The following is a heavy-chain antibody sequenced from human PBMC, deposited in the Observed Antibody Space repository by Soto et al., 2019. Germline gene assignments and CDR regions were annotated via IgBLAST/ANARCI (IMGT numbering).Heavy chain of an antibody. Sequence: EVQLLESGGGLVQPGGSLRISCAASGFTFSSYAMSWVRQAPGKGLEWVSAISGSGGSTYYADSVKGRFTISRDNSKNPLYLQMNSLRAEDTAVYYCAKVGYSYGYALGYFDYWGQGTLVTVSS. CDR2: ISGSGGST. CDR1: GFTFSSYA. V-gene: IGHV3-23*01. CDR3: AKVGYSYGYALGYFDY. D-gene: IGHD5-18*01. J-gene: IGHJ4*02.